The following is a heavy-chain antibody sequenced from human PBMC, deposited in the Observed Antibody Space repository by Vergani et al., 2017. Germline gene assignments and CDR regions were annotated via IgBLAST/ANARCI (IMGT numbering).Heavy chain of an antibody. D-gene: IGHD2-21*02. V-gene: IGHV3-21*01. Sequence: EVQLLESGGGLVKPGGSLRLSCAASGFTFSIYTMNWVRQAPGKGLEWVSSISSSSSYIYYADSVKGRFTIYRDNAKNSLYLQMNSLRAEDTAVYYCARDRIYCGGDCYSNDAFDIWGQGTMVTVSS. J-gene: IGHJ3*02. CDR1: GFTFSIYT. CDR3: ARDRIYCGGDCYSNDAFDI. CDR2: ISSSSSYI.